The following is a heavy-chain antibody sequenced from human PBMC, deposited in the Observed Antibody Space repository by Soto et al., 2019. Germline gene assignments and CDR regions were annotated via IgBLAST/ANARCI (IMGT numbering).Heavy chain of an antibody. CDR2: IYHSGAT. D-gene: IGHD3-16*01. Sequence: SETLSLTCTVSGGSTRSHYWSWVRQRPGKGLEWIGYIYHSGATNYNPSLKSRVTISVDTSKNQFSLKLSSVTAADTAVYYCAREARFLGYYYYMDVWGKGTTVTVSS. CDR3: AREARFLGYYYYMDV. J-gene: IGHJ6*03. V-gene: IGHV4-59*11. CDR1: GGSTRSHY.